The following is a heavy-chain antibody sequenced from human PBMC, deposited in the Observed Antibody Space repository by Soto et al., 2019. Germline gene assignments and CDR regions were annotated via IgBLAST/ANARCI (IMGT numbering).Heavy chain of an antibody. Sequence: SQTLSLTCAISGDSVSSNSAAWNWIRQSPSRGLEWLGRTYYRSKWYNDYAVSVKSRITINPDTSKNQFSLQLNSVTPEDTAVYYCAREEVGIAAAVFEAGDWLDPWGQGTLVTVSS. V-gene: IGHV6-1*01. D-gene: IGHD6-13*01. CDR2: TYYRSKWYN. J-gene: IGHJ5*02. CDR3: AREEVGIAAAVFEAGDWLDP. CDR1: GDSVSSNSAA.